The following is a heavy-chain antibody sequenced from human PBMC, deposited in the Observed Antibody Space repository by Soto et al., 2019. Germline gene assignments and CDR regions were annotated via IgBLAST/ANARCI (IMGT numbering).Heavy chain of an antibody. D-gene: IGHD3-16*02. V-gene: IGHV3-21*01. CDR2: ISSSSSYI. J-gene: IGHJ4*02. CDR1: GFTFSSYS. Sequence: EVQLVESGGGLVKPGGSLRLSCAASGFTFSSYSMNWVRQAPGKGLEWVSSISSSSSYIYYADSVKGRFTISRDNAKNSLYLQMNRRRAEDTAVYYCERVCLGELSLGDYLGQGTLVTVSS. CDR3: ERVCLGELSLGDY.